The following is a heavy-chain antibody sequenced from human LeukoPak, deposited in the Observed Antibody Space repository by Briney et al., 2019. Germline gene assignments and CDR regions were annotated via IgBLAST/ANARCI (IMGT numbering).Heavy chain of an antibody. CDR2: IRRSGST. D-gene: IGHD3-10*01. Sequence: SETLSLTCAVYGGSFSGYCWTWISQPPGKGLEWIGEIRRSGSTNFNPSLKSRVSISVDTSKNQFSLKLSSVTAADTAVYYCARGGASGSHLHWFDPSGQGTLVTVSS. J-gene: IGHJ5*02. CDR3: ARGGASGSHLHWFDP. V-gene: IGHV4-34*01. CDR1: GGSFSGYC.